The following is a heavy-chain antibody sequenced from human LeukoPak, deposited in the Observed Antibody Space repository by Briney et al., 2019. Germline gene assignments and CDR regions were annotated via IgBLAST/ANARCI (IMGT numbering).Heavy chain of an antibody. Sequence: SETLSLTCTVSGYSISSGYYWGWIRQPPGKRLEWIGNIYHSGSTYYNPSLKSRVTISVDTSKNQFSLKLSSVTAADTAVYYCARGGPSIAARLGLAYYFDYWGQGTLVTVSS. CDR3: ARGGPSIAARLGLAYYFDY. V-gene: IGHV4-38-2*02. CDR2: IYHSGST. D-gene: IGHD6-6*01. J-gene: IGHJ4*02. CDR1: GYSISSGYY.